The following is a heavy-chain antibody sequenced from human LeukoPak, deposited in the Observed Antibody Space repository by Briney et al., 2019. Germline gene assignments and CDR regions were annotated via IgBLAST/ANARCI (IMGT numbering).Heavy chain of an antibody. J-gene: IGHJ5*02. Sequence: SQTLSLTCAVSGGSISSGGYSWSWIRQPPGKGLEWIGSIYYSGSTYYNPSLKSRVTISVDTSKNQFSLKLSSVTAADTAVYYCASYLTSNWFDPWGQGTLVTVSS. CDR3: ASYLTSNWFDP. CDR2: IYYSGST. CDR1: GGSISSGGYS. V-gene: IGHV4-30-2*03.